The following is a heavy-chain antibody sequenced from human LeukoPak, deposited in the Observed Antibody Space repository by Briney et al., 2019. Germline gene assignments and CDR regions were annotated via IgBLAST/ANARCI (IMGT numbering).Heavy chain of an antibody. V-gene: IGHV3-23*01. CDR2: ISGSGGST. D-gene: IGHD6-19*01. J-gene: IGHJ4*02. CDR1: GFTFSSYA. Sequence: GGYLRLFCAASGFTFSSYAMRWDRQAPGMGLVRVSAISGSGGSTYYADSVKGRFTISRDNSKNTLYLQMNSLRAEDTAVYYCAKEEQWRSFDYWGQGTLVTVSS. CDR3: AKEEQWRSFDY.